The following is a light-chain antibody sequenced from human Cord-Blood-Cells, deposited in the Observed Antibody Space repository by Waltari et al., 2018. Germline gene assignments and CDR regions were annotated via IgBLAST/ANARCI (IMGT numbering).Light chain of an antibody. CDR2: WAS. CDR1: HIVLYSSNNKNY. CDR3: QQYYSTPWT. J-gene: IGKJ1*01. V-gene: IGKV4-1*01. Sequence: VMTHCPNSMAVYLGARATINRNSSHIVLYSSNNKNYLAWYQQKPGQPPKLLIYWASTRESGVPDRFSGSGSGTDFTLTISSLQAEDVAVYYCQQYYSTPWTFGQGTKVEIK.